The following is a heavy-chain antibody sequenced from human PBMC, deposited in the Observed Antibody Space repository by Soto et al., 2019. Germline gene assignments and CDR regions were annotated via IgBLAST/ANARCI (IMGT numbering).Heavy chain of an antibody. D-gene: IGHD3-9*01. Sequence: QVQLQQWGAGPLRPLETLSLTCGVSGGSFSGYYWAWIRQSPGKGLEWIGEINDRGSINYNPSLKSRVSISVDTSKNHYSLKLRSVTAAATALYYCARESHDILTGPPWVWYFDLWGRGTLVTVSS. V-gene: IGHV4-34*01. CDR1: GGSFSGYY. CDR3: ARESHDILTGPPWVWYFDL. CDR2: INDRGSI. J-gene: IGHJ2*01.